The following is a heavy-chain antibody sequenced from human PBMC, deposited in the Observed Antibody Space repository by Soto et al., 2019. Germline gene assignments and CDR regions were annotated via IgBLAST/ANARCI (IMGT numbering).Heavy chain of an antibody. J-gene: IGHJ4*02. D-gene: IGHD1-1*01. V-gene: IGHV1-18*01. CDR1: GYTFTSYG. CDR2: ISAHNGNT. CDR3: ARGRYGDY. Sequence: QVHLVQSGPEVKKPGASVRVSCKASGYTFTSYGITWARQAPGQGLEWMGWISAHNGNTDYAQKLPGRVIVTRDTSTSTAYMELRSLRSDDTAVYYCARGRYGDYWGQGALVTVSS.